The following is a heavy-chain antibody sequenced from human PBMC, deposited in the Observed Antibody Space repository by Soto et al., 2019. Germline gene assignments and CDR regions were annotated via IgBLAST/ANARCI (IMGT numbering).Heavy chain of an antibody. Sequence: SETLSLTCAVYGGSFSGYYWSWIRQVPGKGLEWIGFIYYSGSTYYNPSLKSRLTISLDTSRGQFSLKLSSVTAADTALYYCARSGSDYWYYFDYWGQGTMVTVSS. V-gene: IGHV4-31*11. J-gene: IGHJ4*02. CDR2: IYYSGST. CDR1: GGSFSGYY. D-gene: IGHD3-10*01. CDR3: ARSGSDYWYYFDY.